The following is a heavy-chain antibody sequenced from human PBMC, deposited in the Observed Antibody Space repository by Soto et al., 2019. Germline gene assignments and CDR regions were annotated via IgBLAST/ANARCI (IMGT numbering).Heavy chain of an antibody. CDR2: IYPGDSDT. V-gene: IGHV5-51*01. CDR3: ATSYRSSSPFDY. Sequence: GESLKISCKGSGYSFTSNWIGWVRQMPGKGLEWMGIIYPGDSDTRYSPPFQGQVTNSADRSISTAYLQWSILKASDTAMYYCATSYRSSSPFDYWGQGTLVTVSS. D-gene: IGHD6-6*01. J-gene: IGHJ4*02. CDR1: GYSFTSNW.